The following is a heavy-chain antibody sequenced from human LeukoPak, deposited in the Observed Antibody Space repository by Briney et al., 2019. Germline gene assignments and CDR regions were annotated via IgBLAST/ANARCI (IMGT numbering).Heavy chain of an antibody. J-gene: IGHJ4*02. V-gene: IGHV3-23*01. CDR3: AKAHSYGYYYFDY. Sequence: GGSLRLSCAASGFTFSSYAMSWVRRAPGKGLEWVSAISGSGGSTYYADSVKGRFTISRDNSKNTLYLQMNSLRAEDTAVYYCAKAHSYGYYYFDYWGQGTLVTVSS. CDR2: ISGSGGST. CDR1: GFTFSSYA. D-gene: IGHD5-18*01.